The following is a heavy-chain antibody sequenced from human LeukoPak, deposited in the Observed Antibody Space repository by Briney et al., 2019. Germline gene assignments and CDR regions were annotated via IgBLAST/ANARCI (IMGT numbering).Heavy chain of an antibody. V-gene: IGHV3-21*01. Sequence: GGSLRLSCAASGFTFSSYSMNWVRQAPGKGLEWVSSISSSSSYIYYADSVKGRFTISRDNAKNSLYLQMNSLRAEDTAVYYCAREKGYCSGGSCPRFDYWGQGTLVTVSS. J-gene: IGHJ4*02. CDR2: ISSSSSYI. CDR1: GFTFSSYS. CDR3: AREKGYCSGGSCPRFDY. D-gene: IGHD2-15*01.